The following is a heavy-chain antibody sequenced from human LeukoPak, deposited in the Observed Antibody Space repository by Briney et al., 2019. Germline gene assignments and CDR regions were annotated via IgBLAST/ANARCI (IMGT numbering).Heavy chain of an antibody. J-gene: IGHJ4*02. CDR3: AKPSGSGVDY. V-gene: IGHV3-30*02. CDR2: IRYDGTNT. CDR1: GFTFSSYT. Sequence: GGSLRLSCAASGFTFSSYTMHWVRQAPGKGLEWVAFIRYDGTNTYYADSVKGRFTISRDNSRNTLYLQMKSLRREDTAVYYCAKPSGSGVDYWGQGTRITVSS. D-gene: IGHD1-26*01.